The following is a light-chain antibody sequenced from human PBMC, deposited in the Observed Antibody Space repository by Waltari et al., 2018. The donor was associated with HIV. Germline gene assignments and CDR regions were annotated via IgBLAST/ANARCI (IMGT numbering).Light chain of an antibody. CDR2: RNN. Sequence: QSVLTQPPSASGTPGQRVTISSSRSSSNIGSNSGYWYPQLPGTAPNLLIYRNNQRPSGVPDRFSGSKSGTSASLAISGLRSEDEADYYCAAWDDSLSGYVFGTGTKVTVL. V-gene: IGLV1-47*01. CDR1: SSNIGSNS. CDR3: AAWDDSLSGYV. J-gene: IGLJ1*01.